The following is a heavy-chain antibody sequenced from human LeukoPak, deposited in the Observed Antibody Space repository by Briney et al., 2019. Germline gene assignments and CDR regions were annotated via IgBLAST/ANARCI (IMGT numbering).Heavy chain of an antibody. CDR1: GGSINNYY. Sequence: SETLSLTCTVPGGSINNYYWSWIRQPLGKGLEWIAYIYYTGITNYNPSLKSRVTISVDTSKNQFSLKLSSVTAADTAVYYCARDTKSTYYDILTGYYNPFYGMDVWGQGTTVTVSS. D-gene: IGHD3-9*01. CDR3: ARDTKSTYYDILTGYYNPFYGMDV. V-gene: IGHV4-59*01. J-gene: IGHJ6*02. CDR2: IYYTGIT.